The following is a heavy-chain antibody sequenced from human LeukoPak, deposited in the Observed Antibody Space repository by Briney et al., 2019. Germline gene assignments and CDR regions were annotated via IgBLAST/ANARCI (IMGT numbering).Heavy chain of an antibody. CDR3: ARDPPASMTPPDY. CDR2: ISAYNGNT. V-gene: IGHV1-18*01. CDR1: GYTFINSG. Sequence: ASVKVSCKASGYTFINSGISWVRQAPGQGLEWMGWISAYNGNTNYAQKVQGRVIMITDTSTSTAYMELRSLRSDDTAVYYCARDPPASMTPPDYWGQGTLVTVSS. J-gene: IGHJ4*02. D-gene: IGHD2/OR15-2a*01.